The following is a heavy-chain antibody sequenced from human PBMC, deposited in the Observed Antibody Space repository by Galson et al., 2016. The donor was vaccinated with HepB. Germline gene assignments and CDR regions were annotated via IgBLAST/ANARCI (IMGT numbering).Heavy chain of an antibody. CDR2: IAWNSGRT. V-gene: IGHV3-9*01. J-gene: IGHJ4*02. D-gene: IGHD1-14*01. CDR1: GFTFDDHA. CDR3: ASDMSTVTTAVDY. Sequence: SLRLSCAASGFTFDDHAMHWVRQAPGKGLEWVSSIAWNSGRTHYADSVKGRFTISRDNAKNSLPLQMNSLRTADTAFYYCASDMSTVTTAVDYWGQGTLVTVSS.